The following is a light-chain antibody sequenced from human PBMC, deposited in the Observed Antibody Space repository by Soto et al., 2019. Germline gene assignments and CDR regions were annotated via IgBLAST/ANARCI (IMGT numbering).Light chain of an antibody. CDR1: STDVGAYNW. V-gene: IGLV2-11*01. Sequence: QSALTQPRSVSGSPGQSVTISCAGTSTDVGAYNWVSWYQQHPGKVPKLIIYDVTTRPSGVPDRFSGSKSGNTASLTIYGLQADDEADYYCCSYAGSYTLVFGGGTKLTVL. CDR2: DVT. J-gene: IGLJ3*02. CDR3: CSYAGSYTLV.